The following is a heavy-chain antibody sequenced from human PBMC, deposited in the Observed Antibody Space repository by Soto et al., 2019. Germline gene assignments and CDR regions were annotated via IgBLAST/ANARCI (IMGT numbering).Heavy chain of an antibody. Sequence: QVQLQESGPGLVKPSQTLSLTCTVSGGSISSGDYYWSWIRQPPGKGLEWIGYIYYSGSTYYNPSLNKRVTLAVDKSKNNFSLKLRSVTAADTAVYYCARVVVPAAMIGNYYYGMDVWGQGTTVTVSS. CDR3: ARVVVPAAMIGNYYYGMDV. CDR2: IYYSGST. CDR1: GGSISSGDYY. V-gene: IGHV4-30-4*01. D-gene: IGHD2-2*01. J-gene: IGHJ6*02.